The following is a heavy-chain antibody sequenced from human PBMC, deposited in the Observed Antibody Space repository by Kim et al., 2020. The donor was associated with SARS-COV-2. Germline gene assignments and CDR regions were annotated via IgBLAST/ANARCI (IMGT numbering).Heavy chain of an antibody. D-gene: IGHD3-16*02. CDR3: ARGRGHYDYVWGSYRRFYCFDY. CDR1: GGSFSGYY. CDR2: INHSGST. J-gene: IGHJ4*02. Sequence: SETLSLTCAVYGGSFSGYYWSWIRQPPGKGLEWIGEINHSGSTNYNPSLKSRVTISVDTSKNQFSLKLSSVTAADTAVYYCARGRGHYDYVWGSYRRFYCFDYWGQGTLVTVSS. V-gene: IGHV4-34*01.